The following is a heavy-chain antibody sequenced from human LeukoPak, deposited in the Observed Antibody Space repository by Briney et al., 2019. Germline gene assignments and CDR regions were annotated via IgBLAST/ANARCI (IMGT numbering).Heavy chain of an antibody. D-gene: IGHD4-17*01. CDR1: GFTFSNAW. CDR3: TTGYYGDYDYFDY. J-gene: IGHJ4*02. CDR2: IKSKTDGGTT. Sequence: GGSLRLSCAASGFTFSNAWMSWVRQAPGKGLEWVGRIKSKTDGGTTDYAAPVKGRFTISRDDSKNTLYLQMNSLKTEDTAVYYCTTGYYGDYDYFDYWGQGTLVTVSS. V-gene: IGHV3-15*01.